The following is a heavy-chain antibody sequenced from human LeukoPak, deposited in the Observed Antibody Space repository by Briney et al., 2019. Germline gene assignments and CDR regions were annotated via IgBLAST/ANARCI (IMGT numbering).Heavy chain of an antibody. Sequence: PSETLSLTCTVSGGSISSGGYYWSWIRQPPGKGLEWIGYIYHSGSTYYNPSLKSRVTISVDTSKNQFSLKLSSVTAADTAVYYCARQSGVSSGWPPASDYWGQGTLVTVSS. CDR3: ARQSGVSSGWPPASDY. V-gene: IGHV4-30-2*01. J-gene: IGHJ4*02. D-gene: IGHD6-19*01. CDR2: IYHSGST. CDR1: GGSISSGGYY.